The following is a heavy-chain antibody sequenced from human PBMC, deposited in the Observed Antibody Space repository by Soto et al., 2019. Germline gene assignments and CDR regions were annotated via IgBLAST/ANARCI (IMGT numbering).Heavy chain of an antibody. CDR1: GGSFSGYY. Sequence: SETLSLTCAVYGGSFSGYYWSWIRQPPGKGLEWIGEINHSGSTNYNPSLKSRVTISVDTSKNQFSLKLSSVTAADTAVYYWASRRGLYYYYFYCMDVWGQGTTVTVSS. CDR2: INHSGST. J-gene: IGHJ6*02. CDR3: ASRRGLYYYYFYCMDV. V-gene: IGHV4-34*01.